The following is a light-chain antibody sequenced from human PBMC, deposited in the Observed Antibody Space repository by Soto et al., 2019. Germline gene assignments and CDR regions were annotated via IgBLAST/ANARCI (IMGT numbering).Light chain of an antibody. J-gene: IGLJ1*01. V-gene: IGLV2-14*03. CDR2: DVS. Sequence: QSVLTQPASVSGSPGQSITISCTGTSSGVGGYNYVSWYQQHPGKAPKFMIYDVSSRPSGVSNRFSGSKSGNTASLTISGLQAEDEADYYCCSYTTSNTRQIVFGTGTKVTVL. CDR3: CSYTTSNTRQIV. CDR1: SSGVGGYNY.